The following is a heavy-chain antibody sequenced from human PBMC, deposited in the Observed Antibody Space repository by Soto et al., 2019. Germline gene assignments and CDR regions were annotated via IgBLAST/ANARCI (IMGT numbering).Heavy chain of an antibody. D-gene: IGHD3-3*01. Sequence: SETLSLTCTVSGGSISSSSYYWGWIRQPPGKGLEWIGSIYYSGSTYYNPSLKSRVTISVDTSKNQFSLKLSSVTAADTAVYYCARPALYDFWSGYNDAFDIWGQGIMVTVSS. CDR1: GGSISSSSYY. V-gene: IGHV4-39*01. CDR3: ARPALYDFWSGYNDAFDI. CDR2: IYYSGST. J-gene: IGHJ3*02.